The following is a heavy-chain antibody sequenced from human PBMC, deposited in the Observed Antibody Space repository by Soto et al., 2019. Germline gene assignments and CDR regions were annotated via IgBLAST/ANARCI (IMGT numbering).Heavy chain of an antibody. CDR2: IYYSGYA. CDR1: GASISNTRYY. V-gene: IGHV4-39*01. CDR3: ARPTSTDLRDPFDI. D-gene: IGHD4-17*01. Sequence: SETLSLTCTVAGASISNTRYYWGWIRQPPGQGLEWIGSIYYSGYAYYNPSLKSRVAISVDTSRDQFSLNLRSMTAADTAVYYCARPTSTDLRDPFDIWGQGIMVTVSS. J-gene: IGHJ3*02.